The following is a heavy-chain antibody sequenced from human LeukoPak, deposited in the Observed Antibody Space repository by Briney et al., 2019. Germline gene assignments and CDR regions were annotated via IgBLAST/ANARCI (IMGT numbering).Heavy chain of an antibody. CDR3: AKDRPPSYYDVDHDAFDI. J-gene: IGHJ3*02. CDR1: GFTFSSYG. CDR2: ISYDGSNK. V-gene: IGHV3-30*18. Sequence: GGSLRLSCAASGFTFSSYGMHWVRQAPGKGLEWVAVISYDGSNKYYADSVKGRFTISRDNSKNTLYLQMNSLRAEDTAVYYCAKDRPPSYYDVDHDAFDIWGQGTMVTVSS. D-gene: IGHD3-10*02.